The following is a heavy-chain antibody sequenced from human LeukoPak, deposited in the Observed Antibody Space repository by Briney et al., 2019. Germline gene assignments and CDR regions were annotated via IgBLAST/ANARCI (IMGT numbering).Heavy chain of an antibody. Sequence: GSLRLSYEPPGCTFCNSYMSWNRQAPGKGLEWVSYISSSGSTIYYADSVKGRFTISRDNAKNSLYLEMNSLRAEDTAVYYCARELAAAGTLDYWGQGTLVSVSA. CDR1: GCTFCNSY. J-gene: IGHJ4*02. CDR2: ISSSGSTI. V-gene: IGHV3-11*01. D-gene: IGHD6-13*01. CDR3: ARELAAAGTLDY.